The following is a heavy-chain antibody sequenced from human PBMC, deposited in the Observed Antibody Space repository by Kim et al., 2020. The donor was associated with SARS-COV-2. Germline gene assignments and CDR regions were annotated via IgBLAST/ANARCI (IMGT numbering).Heavy chain of an antibody. CDR1: GGSISSGDYY. Sequence: SETLSLTCTVSGGSISSGDYYWSWIRQPPGKGLEWIGYIYYSGSTYYNPSLKSRVTISVDTSKNQFSLKLSSVTAADTAVYYCARDVLASAPNRYYYGAGSFDIWGQGTMVTVSS. D-gene: IGHD3-10*01. CDR3: ARDVLASAPNRYYYGAGSFDI. J-gene: IGHJ3*02. CDR2: IYYSGST. V-gene: IGHV4-30-4*01.